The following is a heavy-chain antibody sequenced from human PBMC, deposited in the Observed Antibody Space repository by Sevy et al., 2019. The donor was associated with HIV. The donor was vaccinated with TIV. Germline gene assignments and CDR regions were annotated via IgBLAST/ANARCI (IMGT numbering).Heavy chain of an antibody. Sequence: GGSLRLSCSAFGFNFQTFGMHWVRQAPGKGPEWLAVISSDGINHNYAASVKGRFTIYRDYSKNLLFLQMNSLTPNDTAVYFCTKESLRGTYIRGDFDHWGQGTLVTVSS. V-gene: IGHV3-30*18. J-gene: IGHJ4*02. D-gene: IGHD3-10*02. CDR3: TKESLRGTYIRGDFDH. CDR1: GFNFQTFG. CDR2: ISSDGINH.